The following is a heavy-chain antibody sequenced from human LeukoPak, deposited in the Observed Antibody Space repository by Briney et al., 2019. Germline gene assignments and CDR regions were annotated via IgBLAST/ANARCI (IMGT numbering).Heavy chain of an antibody. Sequence: TGGSLRPSCAASGFTFSSYAMHWVRQAPGKGLEWVAFIWYDGSNKYYADSVKGRFTISRDNSRNTLFLQMNSLRAEDTAVYYCATDRATQYFDYWGQGTLVSVSS. J-gene: IGHJ4*02. D-gene: IGHD2-15*01. V-gene: IGHV3-33*08. CDR3: ATDRATQYFDY. CDR1: GFTFSSYA. CDR2: IWYDGSNK.